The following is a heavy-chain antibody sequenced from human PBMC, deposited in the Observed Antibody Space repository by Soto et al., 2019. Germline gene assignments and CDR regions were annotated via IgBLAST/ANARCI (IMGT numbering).Heavy chain of an antibody. V-gene: IGHV4-39*01. CDR2: IYYSGST. CDR3: ARLGEQQLVRLYYYYYGMDV. Sequence: KTSETLSLTCTVSGGSISSSSYYWGWIRQPPGKGLEWIGSIYYSGSTYYNPSLKSRVTISVDTSKNQFSLKLSSVTAADAAVYYCARLGEQQLVRLYYYYYGMDVWGQGTTVTVSS. CDR1: GGSISSSSYY. D-gene: IGHD6-13*01. J-gene: IGHJ6*02.